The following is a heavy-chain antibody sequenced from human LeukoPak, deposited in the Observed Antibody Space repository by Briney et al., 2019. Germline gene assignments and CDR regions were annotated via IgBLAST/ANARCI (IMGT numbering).Heavy chain of an antibody. CDR1: GGSISSSSYY. Sequence: SETLSLTCTVSGGSISSSSYYWGWIRQPRGKGLEWIGSIYYSGSPYYNPSLKSRVTISVDTSKNQSSLKLSPVTAADTAVYYCARGRSSMVRGYYYYYMDVWGKGTTVTISS. CDR3: ARGRSSMVRGYYYYYMDV. CDR2: IYYSGSP. D-gene: IGHD3-10*01. J-gene: IGHJ6*03. V-gene: IGHV4-39*01.